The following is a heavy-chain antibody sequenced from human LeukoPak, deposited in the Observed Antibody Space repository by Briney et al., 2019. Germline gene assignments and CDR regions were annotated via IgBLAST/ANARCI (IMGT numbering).Heavy chain of an antibody. CDR2: INPNSGGT. CDR3: AAYCSGGSCRDEGYMDV. V-gene: IGHV1-2*02. CDR1: GGTFSSYA. Sequence: GASVKVSCKASGGTFSSYAISWVRQAPGQGLEWMGWINPNSGGTNYAQKFQGRVTMTRDTSISTAYMELSRLRSDDTAVYYCAAYCSGGSCRDEGYMDVWGRGTTVTVSS. D-gene: IGHD2-15*01. J-gene: IGHJ6*03.